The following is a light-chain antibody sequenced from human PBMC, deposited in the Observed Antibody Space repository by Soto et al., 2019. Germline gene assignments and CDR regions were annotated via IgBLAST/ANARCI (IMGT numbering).Light chain of an antibody. V-gene: IGLV2-23*01. CDR2: EGS. J-gene: IGLJ1*01. CDR3: CSYASGSIYV. Sequence: QSALTQPASVSGSPGQSITISCTGTSSDVGSYNLVSWYQQHPGKAPKLMIYEGSKRPSGVSNRFSGSKSGNTASLTISGLQAEDEADYYCCSYASGSIYVFGTGTKLTVL. CDR1: SSDVGSYNL.